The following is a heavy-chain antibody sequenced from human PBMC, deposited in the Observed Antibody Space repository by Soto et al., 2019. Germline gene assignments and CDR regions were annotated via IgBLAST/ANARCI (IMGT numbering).Heavy chain of an antibody. CDR1: GGSISSGGYS. CDR2: IYHSGST. CDR3: ARPLGSGGAYGY. D-gene: IGHD6-19*01. J-gene: IGHJ4*02. V-gene: IGHV4-30-2*01. Sequence: SETLSLTCAVSGGSISSGGYSWSWIRQPPGKGLEWIGYIYHSGSTYYNPSLKSRVTVSVDRSKNQFSLKLSSVTAADTAVYYCARPLGSGGAYGYWGQGTLVTVSS.